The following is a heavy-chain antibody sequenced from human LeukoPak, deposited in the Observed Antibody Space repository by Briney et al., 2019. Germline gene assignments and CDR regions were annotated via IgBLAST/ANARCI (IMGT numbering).Heavy chain of an antibody. CDR3: ARGILRQQLVHTY. D-gene: IGHD6-13*01. J-gene: IGHJ4*02. CDR2: MNPNSGNT. CDR1: VYTFTSYD. V-gene: IGHV1-8*02. Sequence: ASVKVSCKASVYTFTSYDSKWVRQATRQGLEWMGWMNPNSGNTGYAQKFQGRVTMTRNTSISTAYMELSSLRSEDTAVFYCARGILRQQLVHTYWGQGTLVTVSS.